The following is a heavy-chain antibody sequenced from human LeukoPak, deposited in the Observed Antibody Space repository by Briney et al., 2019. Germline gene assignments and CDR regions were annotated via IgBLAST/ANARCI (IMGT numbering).Heavy chain of an antibody. CDR3: ARDPGDCSGGSCQAWFDP. V-gene: IGHV1-69*13. J-gene: IGHJ5*02. D-gene: IGHD2-15*01. CDR2: IIPIFGTA. CDR1: GGTFSSYA. Sequence: SVKVSCKASGGTFSSYAISWVRQAPGQGLEWMGGIIPIFGTANYAQKFQGRVTITADESTSTAYMELSSLRSEDTAVYYCARDPGDCSGGSCQAWFDPWGQGTLVTVSS.